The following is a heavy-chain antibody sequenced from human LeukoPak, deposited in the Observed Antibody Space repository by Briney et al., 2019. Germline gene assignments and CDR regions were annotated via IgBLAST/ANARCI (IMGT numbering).Heavy chain of an antibody. CDR1: GGSISSHY. Sequence: SETLSLTCTVSGGSISSHYWTWIRQPPGKGLEWIGYISYSGSTNYNPSLKSRVTLSVDTSKNQFSLKLSSVTAADTAVYYCARDPTTVTKGFDIWGQGTMVTVSS. J-gene: IGHJ3*02. CDR3: ARDPTTVTKGFDI. D-gene: IGHD4-17*01. CDR2: ISYSGST. V-gene: IGHV4-59*11.